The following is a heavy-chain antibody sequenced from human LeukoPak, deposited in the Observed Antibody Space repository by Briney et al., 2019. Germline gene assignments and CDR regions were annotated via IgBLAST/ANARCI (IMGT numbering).Heavy chain of an antibody. Sequence: GGSLRLSCAASGFTVSSNYMSWVRQAPGKGLEWVSVIYSGGSTYYADSVKGRFTISRDNSKNTLYLQMNSLRAEDTAVYYCARGYSYGRYCFDYWGQGTLVTVSS. V-gene: IGHV3-66*01. J-gene: IGHJ4*02. D-gene: IGHD5-18*01. CDR1: GFTVSSNY. CDR3: ARGYSYGRYCFDY. CDR2: IYSGGST.